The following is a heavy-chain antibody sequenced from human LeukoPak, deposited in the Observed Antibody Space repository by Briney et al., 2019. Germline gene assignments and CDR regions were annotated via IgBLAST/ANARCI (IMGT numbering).Heavy chain of an antibody. V-gene: IGHV4-59*01. D-gene: IGHD5-18*01. Sequence: SETLSLTCTVSGGSISSYYWSWIRQPAGKGLEWIGYIYYSGSTNYNPSLKSRVTISVDTSKNQFSLKLSSVTAADTAVYYCARGGYSYGLYGMDVWGQGTTVTVSS. CDR1: GGSISSYY. J-gene: IGHJ6*02. CDR2: IYYSGST. CDR3: ARGGYSYGLYGMDV.